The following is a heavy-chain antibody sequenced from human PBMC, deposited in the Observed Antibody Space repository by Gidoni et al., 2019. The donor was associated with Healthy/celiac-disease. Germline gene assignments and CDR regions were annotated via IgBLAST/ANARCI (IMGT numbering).Heavy chain of an antibody. J-gene: IGHJ4*02. Sequence: QLQLQESGPGLVKPSETLSLTCTVSGGSISSSSDYWGGIRQPPGKGLEWIGSIYYSGSPYYNPSLKSRVTISVDTSKNQFSLKLSSVTAADTAVYYCARRWSRWGQGTLVTVSS. CDR1: GGSISSSSDY. CDR2: IYYSGSP. D-gene: IGHD3-3*01. CDR3: ARRWSR. V-gene: IGHV4-39*01.